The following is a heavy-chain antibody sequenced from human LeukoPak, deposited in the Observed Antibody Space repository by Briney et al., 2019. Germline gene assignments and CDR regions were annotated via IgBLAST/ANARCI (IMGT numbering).Heavy chain of an antibody. D-gene: IGHD6-25*01. Sequence: GGSLRLSCAASGFTFSSYWMSWVRQAPGKGLEWVATIKQDGSGKYCVDSVKGRFTISRDNAKNSLYLQMNSLRAEDTALYYCASAAFGSGWADYWGQGTLVTVSS. CDR1: GFTFSSYW. CDR3: ASAAFGSGWADY. CDR2: IKQDGSGK. V-gene: IGHV3-7*03. J-gene: IGHJ4*02.